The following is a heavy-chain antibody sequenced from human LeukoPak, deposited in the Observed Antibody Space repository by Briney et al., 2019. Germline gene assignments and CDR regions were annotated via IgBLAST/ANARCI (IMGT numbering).Heavy chain of an antibody. Sequence: SETLSLTCTVSGGAISSYYWSCIRQPPGKGLEWIGYIYYSGGTKYNPSLMSRVTISVDRAQNQFSLSLSSVTAADTAVYYCARDGLYDSSGYYMDSWGQGTLVIVSS. J-gene: IGHJ4*02. CDR3: ARDGLYDSSGYYMDS. CDR2: IYYSGGT. CDR1: GGAISSYY. D-gene: IGHD3-22*01. V-gene: IGHV4-59*01.